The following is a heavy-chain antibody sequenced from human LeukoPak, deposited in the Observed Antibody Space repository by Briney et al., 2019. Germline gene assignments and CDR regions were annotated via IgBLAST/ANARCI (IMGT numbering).Heavy chain of an antibody. CDR2: IYCSGST. CDR3: ARLRGNYFPDY. J-gene: IGHJ4*02. D-gene: IGHD4-11*01. Sequence: PSETLSLTCAVSGGSMSSYYWSWIRQPPGKGLEWIGYIYCSGSTNYNPSLKSRVTISVDTSKNQFSLKLSSVTAADTAVYYCARLRGNYFPDYWGQGTLVTVSS. V-gene: IGHV4-59*01. CDR1: GGSMSSYY.